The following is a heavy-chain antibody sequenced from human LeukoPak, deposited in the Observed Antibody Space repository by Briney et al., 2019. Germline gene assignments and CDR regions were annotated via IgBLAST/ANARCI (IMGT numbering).Heavy chain of an antibody. Sequence: ASVNVSCKASVYTFPNYYIQWVRQAAGRGLAWVGWMNPNRCNTGYAQKFQGRVTMTRNTSISTAYMELSSLRSEDTAVYYCARGSYGDSGFDYWGQGTLVTVSS. V-gene: IGHV1-8*01. J-gene: IGHJ4*02. D-gene: IGHD4-17*01. CDR1: VYTFPNYY. CDR3: ARGSYGDSGFDY. CDR2: MNPNRCNT.